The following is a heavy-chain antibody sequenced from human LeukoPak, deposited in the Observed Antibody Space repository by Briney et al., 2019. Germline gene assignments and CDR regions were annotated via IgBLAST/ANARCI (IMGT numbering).Heavy chain of an antibody. CDR2: INHSGST. CDR1: GGSFSGYY. CDR3: AREMATKVAAFDI. J-gene: IGHJ3*02. Sequence: SETLSLTCAVYGGSFSGYYWSWLRQPPGKGLEWIGEINHSGSTNYNPSLKRRVTISVDTYKNQFSLKLSSVTAADTAVYYCAREMATKVAAFDIWGQGTMVTVSS. V-gene: IGHV4-34*01. D-gene: IGHD5-24*01.